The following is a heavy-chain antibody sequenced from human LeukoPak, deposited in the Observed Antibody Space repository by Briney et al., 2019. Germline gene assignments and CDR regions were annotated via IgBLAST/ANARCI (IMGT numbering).Heavy chain of an antibody. CDR3: ARYGDYYGSGRTRYGMDV. Sequence: GGSLRLSCPATGFTFSRYSMNWVRPAPGKGLEGGSSISSSSSYIYYADSVKGRFNISRDNGKNSLYLPMNSLRAEDTAVYYCARYGDYYGSGRTRYGMDVWGQGTTVTVSS. J-gene: IGHJ6*02. CDR2: ISSSSSYI. D-gene: IGHD3-10*01. V-gene: IGHV3-21*01. CDR1: GFTFSRYS.